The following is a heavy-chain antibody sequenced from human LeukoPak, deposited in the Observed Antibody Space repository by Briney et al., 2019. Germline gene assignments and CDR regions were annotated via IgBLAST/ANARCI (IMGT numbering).Heavy chain of an antibody. Sequence: GGSLRLSCAASGFSFNIYGMHWVRQTPGKGLEWVAVLSYDGSNKYYADSVKGRFTISRDNSKNTLFLQMSSLRAEDTAVYYCARGALTLDDSSGYYYGGYYYYMDVWGKGTTVTVSS. V-gene: IGHV3-33*01. D-gene: IGHD3-22*01. J-gene: IGHJ6*03. CDR1: GFSFNIYG. CDR3: ARGALTLDDSSGYYYGGYYYYMDV. CDR2: LSYDGSNK.